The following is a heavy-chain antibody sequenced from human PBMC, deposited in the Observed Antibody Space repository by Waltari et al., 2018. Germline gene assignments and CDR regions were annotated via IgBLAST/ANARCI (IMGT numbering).Heavy chain of an antibody. CDR3: ARLVSGDVDY. CDR2: IYYSGII. J-gene: IGHJ4*02. CDR1: GGSISSSSYY. V-gene: IGHV4-39*01. D-gene: IGHD7-27*01. Sequence: QLQLQESGPGLVKPSETLSLTCTVSGGSISSSSYYWGWIRQPPGKGLEWIGSIYYSGIIYYNPSLKSRVTISVDTSKNQFSLKLSSVTAADTAVYYCARLVSGDVDYWGQGTLVTVSS.